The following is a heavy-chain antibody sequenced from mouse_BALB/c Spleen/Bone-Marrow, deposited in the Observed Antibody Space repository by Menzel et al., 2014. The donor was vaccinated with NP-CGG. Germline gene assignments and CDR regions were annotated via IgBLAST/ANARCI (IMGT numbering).Heavy chain of an antibody. CDR2: INPSNGGT. J-gene: IGHJ2*01. V-gene: IGHV1S81*02. D-gene: IGHD2-4*01. CDR3: TRSTMITYFDY. CDR1: GYTFXSYY. Sequence: VQLQESGAELVKPGASVKLSCKASGYTFXSYYMYWVKQRPGQGLEWIGEINPSNGGTNFNEKFKSKATLTVDKSSSTAYMQLSSLTSEDSAVYYCTRSTMITYFDYWAQGTTLTVSS.